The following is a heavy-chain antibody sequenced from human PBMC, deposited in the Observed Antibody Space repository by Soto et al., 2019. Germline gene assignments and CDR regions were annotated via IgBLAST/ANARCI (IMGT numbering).Heavy chain of an antibody. Sequence: GGSLRLSCAASGFTFSSYSMNWVRQAPGKGLEWVSSISSSSSYIYYADSVKGRFTISRDNAKNSLYLQMNSLRAEDTAVYYCAREMMVRGVTPRPFDYWGQGTLVTVSS. CDR1: GFTFSSYS. CDR3: AREMMVRGVTPRPFDY. J-gene: IGHJ4*02. D-gene: IGHD3-10*01. CDR2: ISSSSSYI. V-gene: IGHV3-21*01.